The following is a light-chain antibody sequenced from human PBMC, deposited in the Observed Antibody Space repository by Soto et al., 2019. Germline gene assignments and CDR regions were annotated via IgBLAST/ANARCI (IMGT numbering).Light chain of an antibody. Sequence: QSVLTQPASVSGSPGQSITISCTGISSDVGGSNYVSWYQQHPGKAPKLIIFDVSHRPSGFSNRFSGSKSGNTASLTISGLQAEDEADYYCSSYTSSSTYVFGTGTKLTVL. V-gene: IGLV2-14*03. CDR3: SSYTSSSTYV. CDR1: SSDVGGSNY. CDR2: DVS. J-gene: IGLJ1*01.